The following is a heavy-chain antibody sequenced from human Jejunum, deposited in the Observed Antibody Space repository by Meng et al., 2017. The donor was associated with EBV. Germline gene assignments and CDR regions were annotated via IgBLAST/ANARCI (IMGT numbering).Heavy chain of an antibody. J-gene: IGHJ4*02. CDR2: IYYSGST. CDR1: AGSVNSGNVY. V-gene: IGHV4-61*01. CDR3: AGLRYSGYDRAFDY. D-gene: IGHD5-12*01. Sequence: QLQLQESALGLVKPSDLLSLTCTVFAGSVNSGNVYWSWIRQPPGKGLEWIGYIYYSGSTNYIPSLKSRVTISQDTSKNQFSLKLSSVTAADTAVYYCAGLRYSGYDRAFDYWGQGALVTVSS.